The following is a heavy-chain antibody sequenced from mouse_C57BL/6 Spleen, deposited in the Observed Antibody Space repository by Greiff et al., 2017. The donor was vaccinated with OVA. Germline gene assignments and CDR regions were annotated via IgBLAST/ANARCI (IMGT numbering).Heavy chain of an antibody. D-gene: IGHD1-1*01. J-gene: IGHJ4*01. Sequence: EVQLQQSGPELVKPGASVKISCKASGYTFTDYYMNWVKQSPGKSLEWIGDINPNNGGTSYNQKFKGKATLTVDKSSSTAYMELRSLTSADSAVYDCARPRCGRCAMDYWGQGTSVTVSS. CDR3: ARPRCGRCAMDY. CDR1: GYTFTDYY. V-gene: IGHV1-26*01. CDR2: INPNNGGT.